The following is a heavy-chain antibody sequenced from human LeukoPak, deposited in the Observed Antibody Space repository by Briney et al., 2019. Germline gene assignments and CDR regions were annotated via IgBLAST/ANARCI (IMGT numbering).Heavy chain of an antibody. D-gene: IGHD2-21*02. CDR2: INGAGSDA. Sequence: GGSLRLSCAASGFTFSDYWIHWVRQAPGKGLGWVSRINGAGSDATYADSVRGRFTLSRDNARNTVHLQMNSLTAEDTAVYYCARAVVVTASDYWGQGTLVTVSS. CDR3: ARAVVVTASDY. J-gene: IGHJ4*02. CDR1: GFTFSDYW. V-gene: IGHV3-74*01.